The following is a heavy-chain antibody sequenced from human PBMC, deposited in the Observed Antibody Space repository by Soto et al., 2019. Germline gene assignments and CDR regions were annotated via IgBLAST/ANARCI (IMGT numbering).Heavy chain of an antibody. CDR2: INHSGST. D-gene: IGHD1-20*01. J-gene: IGHJ5*02. CDR3: ARVGYNWDPFDP. V-gene: IGHV4-34*01. CDR1: GGACSGYY. Sequence: QVPLQQWGAGLLKPSETLSLTCAVYGGACSGYYWSWIRQPPGKGLEWIGEINHSGSTNYNPSLKSRVTISGYTSKNQFSLKLSSVTAADTAVYYCARVGYNWDPFDPWGQGTLVTVSS.